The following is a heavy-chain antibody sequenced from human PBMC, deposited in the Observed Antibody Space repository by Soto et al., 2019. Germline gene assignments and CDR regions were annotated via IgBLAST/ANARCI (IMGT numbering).Heavy chain of an antibody. CDR2: MEPSTGRT. D-gene: IGHD1-26*01. CDR1: GYSFTSLD. V-gene: IGHV1-8*01. J-gene: IGHJ4*02. CDR3: ARGVSAGVDY. Sequence: ASVKVSCKASGYSFTSLDINWVRQTAGQGLEWMGWMEPSTGRTGYAQKFQGRVTMTRDTSINTAYMELTTLTSDDTAFYYCARGVSAGVDYWGQGTLVTVPQ.